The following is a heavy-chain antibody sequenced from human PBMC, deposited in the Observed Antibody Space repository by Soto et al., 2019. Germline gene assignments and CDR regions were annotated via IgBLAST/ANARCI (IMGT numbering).Heavy chain of an antibody. CDR1: GFTFSDYY. CDR3: EREXXFLEWLSLNWFDP. CDR2: ISSSSTI. J-gene: IGHJ5*02. V-gene: IGHV3-11*04. Sequence: SLRLSCVASGFTFSDYYMSWIRQAPGKGLEWVSYISSSSTIYYADSVKGRFTISRDNAKNSLYLQMNSLRDEDTAVYYCEREXXFLEWLSLNWFDPXGQGTLVTVSS. D-gene: IGHD3-3*01.